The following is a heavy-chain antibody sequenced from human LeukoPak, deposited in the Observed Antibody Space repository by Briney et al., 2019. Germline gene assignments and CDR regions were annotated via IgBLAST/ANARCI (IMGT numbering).Heavy chain of an antibody. CDR1: GGSISAYY. Sequence: PSETLSLTCTVPGGSISAYYWSWIRQPPGKGMEWIGYVYYSGSTNYNPSLKSRVTISVDTSKNQFSLKLSSVTAADTAIYYCARDLRYDSTSWGWFDPWGQGTTVTVSS. D-gene: IGHD3-22*01. CDR3: ARDLRYDSTSWGWFDP. CDR2: VYYSGST. J-gene: IGHJ5*01. V-gene: IGHV4-59*01.